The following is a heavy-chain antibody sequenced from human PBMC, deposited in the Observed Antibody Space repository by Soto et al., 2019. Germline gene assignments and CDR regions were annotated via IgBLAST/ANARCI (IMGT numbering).Heavy chain of an antibody. J-gene: IGHJ4*02. CDR3: ARDQSTLGD. CDR1: GVSISSGDYY. Sequence: QVQLQESGPGLVKPSQTLSLTCTVSGVSISSGDYYWSWIRQPPGKGLEWIGYIYYSGSTYYNPSLKSRVTISVDTSKNQFSLKLSSVTTAHWAVYTFARDQSTLGDWGQGTLVTVSS. CDR2: IYYSGST. V-gene: IGHV4-30-4*01.